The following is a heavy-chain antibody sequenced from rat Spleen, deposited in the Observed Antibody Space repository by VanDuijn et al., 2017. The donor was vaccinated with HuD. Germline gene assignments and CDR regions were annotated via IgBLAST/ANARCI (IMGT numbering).Heavy chain of an antibody. CDR3: TRDYGY. CDR2: ITNGGGTT. CDR1: GFTFSNYY. V-gene: IGHV5-27*01. Sequence: EVQLVESDGGLVQPGRSLKLSCAASGFTFSNYYMAWVRQTPTKGLEWVASITNGGGTTYYQDSMKGRFTISRDNAKSTLYLQMDSLRSEDTATYYCTRDYGYWGQGVMVTVSS. D-gene: IGHD1-3*01. J-gene: IGHJ2*01.